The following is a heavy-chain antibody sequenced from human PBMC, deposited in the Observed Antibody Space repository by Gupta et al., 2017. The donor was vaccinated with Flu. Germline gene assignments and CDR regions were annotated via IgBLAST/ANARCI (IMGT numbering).Heavy chain of an antibody. CDR1: GYSISSGYY. CDR3: AREPGRDSSSSTEHY. Sequence: QVQLQESGPGLVKPSETLSLTCAVSGYSISSGYYWGWIRQPPGKGLEWIGSIYHSGSTYYNPSLKSRVTISVDTSKNQFSLKLSSVTAADTAVYYCAREPGRDSSSSTEHYWGQGTLVTVSS. V-gene: IGHV4-38-2*02. D-gene: IGHD6-6*01. CDR2: IYHSGST. J-gene: IGHJ4*02.